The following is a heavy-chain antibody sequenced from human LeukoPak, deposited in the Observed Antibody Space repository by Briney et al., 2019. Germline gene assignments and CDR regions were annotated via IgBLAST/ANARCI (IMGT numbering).Heavy chain of an antibody. Sequence: SETLSLTCAVYGGSFSGYYWSWIRQPPGKGLEWIGEINHSGSTNYNPSLKSRVTISVDTSENQFSLKLSSVTAADTAVYYCARCRYFDWLLSHNWFGPWGQGTLVTVSS. CDR2: INHSGST. J-gene: IGHJ5*02. D-gene: IGHD3-9*01. V-gene: IGHV4-34*01. CDR3: ARCRYFDWLLSHNWFGP. CDR1: GGSFSGYY.